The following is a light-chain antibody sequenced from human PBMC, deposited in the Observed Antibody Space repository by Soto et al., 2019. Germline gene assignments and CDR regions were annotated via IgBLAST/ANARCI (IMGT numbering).Light chain of an antibody. CDR1: SSNIGSDA. V-gene: IGLV1-44*01. Sequence: QSVLTQPPSASGTPGQRVTISWSGSSSNIGSDAVSWYQQLPGTAPKLLIYSNNQRPSGVPDRFSGSKSGTSASLAISGLQSEDEADYYCAAWDDSLNGQLFGTGTKLTVL. J-gene: IGLJ1*01. CDR2: SNN. CDR3: AAWDDSLNGQL.